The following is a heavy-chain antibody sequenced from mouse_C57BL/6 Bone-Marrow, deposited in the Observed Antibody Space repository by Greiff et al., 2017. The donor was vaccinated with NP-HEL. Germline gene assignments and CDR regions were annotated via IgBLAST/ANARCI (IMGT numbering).Heavy chain of an antibody. J-gene: IGHJ3*01. CDR3: ARSPYYYGSSSWFAY. D-gene: IGHD1-1*01. CDR2: INPSSGYT. Sequence: VQLVESGAELARPGASVKMSCKASGYTFTSYTMHWVKQRPGQGLEWIGYINPSSGYTKYNQKFKDKATLTADKSSSTAYMQLSSLTSEDSAVYYCARSPYYYGSSSWFAYWGQGTLVTVSA. CDR1: GYTFTSYT. V-gene: IGHV1-4*01.